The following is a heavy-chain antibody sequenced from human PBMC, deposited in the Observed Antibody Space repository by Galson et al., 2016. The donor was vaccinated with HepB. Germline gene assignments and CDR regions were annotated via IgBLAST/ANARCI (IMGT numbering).Heavy chain of an antibody. CDR3: ATWGIAARKVDY. CDR1: GFTFSSYS. J-gene: IGHJ4*02. CDR2: ISSSSTI. V-gene: IGHV3-48*02. Sequence: SLRLSCAASGFTFSSYSMNWVRQAPGKGLEWVSYISSSSTIYYADSVKGRFTISRDNAKNSLYLQMNSLRDEDTAVYYCATWGIAARKVDYWGQGTLVTVSS. D-gene: IGHD6-6*01.